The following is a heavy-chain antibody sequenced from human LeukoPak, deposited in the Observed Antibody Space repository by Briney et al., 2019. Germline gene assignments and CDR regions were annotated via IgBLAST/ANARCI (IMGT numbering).Heavy chain of an antibody. Sequence: ASVKVSCKASGGTFSGYAISWVRQAPGQGLEWMGGIIPIFGTANYAQKFQGRVTITADESTSTAYMELSSLRSEDTAVYYCARDHCSSTSCYLNYGMDVWGQGTTVTVSS. J-gene: IGHJ6*02. CDR2: IIPIFGTA. CDR3: ARDHCSSTSCYLNYGMDV. V-gene: IGHV1-69*13. D-gene: IGHD2-2*01. CDR1: GGTFSGYA.